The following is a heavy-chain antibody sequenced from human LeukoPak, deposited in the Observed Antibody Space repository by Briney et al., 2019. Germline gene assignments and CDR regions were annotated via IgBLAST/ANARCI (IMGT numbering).Heavy chain of an antibody. Sequence: SETLSLTCTVSGGTISSYYWTWIRQPPGKGLEWIGYIYYSGSTDFNPSLKSRVTISVDTSKNQFSLKLSSVTAADTAVYYCARGHLDLDYWGQGTLDTVSS. V-gene: IGHV4-59*01. CDR1: GGTISSYY. J-gene: IGHJ4*02. CDR3: ARGHLDLDY. CDR2: IYYSGST.